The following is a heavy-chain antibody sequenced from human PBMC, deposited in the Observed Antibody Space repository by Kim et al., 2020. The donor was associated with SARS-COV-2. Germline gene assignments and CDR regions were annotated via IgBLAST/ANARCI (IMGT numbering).Heavy chain of an antibody. CDR3: AREVVVPAAHNWFYP. V-gene: IGHV3-21*01. D-gene: IGHD2-2*01. J-gene: IGHJ5*02. Sequence: ADSVKGRFTHSEDNAKNSLYLQMSSLRAEDTAVYYCAREVVVPAAHNWFYPCGQGTLVTVSS.